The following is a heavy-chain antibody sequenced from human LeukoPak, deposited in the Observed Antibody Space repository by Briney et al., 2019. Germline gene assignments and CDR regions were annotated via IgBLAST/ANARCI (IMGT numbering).Heavy chain of an antibody. CDR3: ARHDSRLTSARGGYFDY. J-gene: IGHJ4*02. Sequence: PSETLSLTCSVPGGSISSRKYYWGWIRQPPGKGLEWIGSIYYSGSTYYNPSLKSRVTISVDTSKDQFSLNPRSVTAADTAVYYCARHDSRLTSARGGYFDYWGQGTLVTV. CDR2: IYYSGST. D-gene: IGHD3-10*01. V-gene: IGHV4-39*01. CDR1: GGSISSRKYY.